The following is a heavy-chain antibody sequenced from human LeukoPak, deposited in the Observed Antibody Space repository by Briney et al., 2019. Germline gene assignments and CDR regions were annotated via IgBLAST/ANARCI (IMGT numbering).Heavy chain of an antibody. Sequence: SETLSLTCSVSGGSINSDYWNWIRQPPGKGLEWIGYIYHSGSTNYNPSLKSRVTISIDKSKNQFSLKLSSVTAADTAVYYCARAIYYYDSSGYYYWIDYWGQGTLVTVSS. CDR3: ARAIYYYDSSGYYYWIDY. CDR1: GGSINSDY. CDR2: IYHSGST. J-gene: IGHJ4*02. V-gene: IGHV4-59*01. D-gene: IGHD3-22*01.